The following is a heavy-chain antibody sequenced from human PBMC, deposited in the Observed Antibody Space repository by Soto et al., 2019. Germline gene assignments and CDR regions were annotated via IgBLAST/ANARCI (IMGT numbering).Heavy chain of an antibody. CDR1: GASVSTGAYY. CDR2: IYESGYT. CDR3: VRAMRHTAMVYPWLDP. D-gene: IGHD5-18*01. J-gene: IGHJ5*02. V-gene: IGHV4-31*03. Sequence: TLSLTCTVSGASVSTGAYYWGWVRQRPGKGLEWVGYIYESGYTYYNTSLKSRLTISLDRSNNQFSLGLTSVTAADTAVYYCVRAMRHTAMVYPWLDPSGQGTLVTVSS.